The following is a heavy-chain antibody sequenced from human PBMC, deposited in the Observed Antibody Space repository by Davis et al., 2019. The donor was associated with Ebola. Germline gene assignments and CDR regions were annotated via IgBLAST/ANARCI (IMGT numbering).Heavy chain of an antibody. Sequence: ASVKVSCKASGYTFTDYYLHWVRQAPGQGLEWMGWINPNSGGTNYAQKFQGRVTMTRDTSISTAYMELSRLRSDDTAVYYCAISFGVVMNFDYWGQGTLVTVSS. D-gene: IGHD3-3*01. CDR2: INPNSGGT. CDR1: GYTFTDYY. CDR3: AISFGVVMNFDY. J-gene: IGHJ4*02. V-gene: IGHV1-2*02.